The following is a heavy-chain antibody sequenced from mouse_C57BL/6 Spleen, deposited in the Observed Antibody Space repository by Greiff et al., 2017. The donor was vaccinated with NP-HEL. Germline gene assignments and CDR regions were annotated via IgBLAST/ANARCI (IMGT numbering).Heavy chain of an antibody. CDR1: GYTFTSYW. CDR2: IDPSDSYT. V-gene: IGHV1-59*01. Sequence: QVQLQQPGAELVRPGTSVKLSCKASGYTFTSYWMHWVKQRPGHGLEWIGVIDPSDSYTNYNQKFKGKATLTVDTSSSTAYMQLSSLTSEDSAVYYCARRGLPPFGYWGQGTTLTVSS. D-gene: IGHD3-1*01. CDR3: ARRGLPPFGY. J-gene: IGHJ2*01.